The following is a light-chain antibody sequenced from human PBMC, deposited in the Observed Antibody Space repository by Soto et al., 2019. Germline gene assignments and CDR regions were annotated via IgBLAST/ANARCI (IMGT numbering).Light chain of an antibody. Sequence: EIVLTQSPGTLSLSPGDRATLYCRASQSVSSSNLAWYQQKRGQSPRLPIYGASSRATGLPDRFSGSGDEPDFSLSISRQEPEDFAVEVCQHYGSPPRTCRQGTKIEIK. J-gene: IGKJ1*01. CDR2: GAS. CDR1: QSVSSSN. V-gene: IGKV3-20*01. CDR3: QHYGSPPRT.